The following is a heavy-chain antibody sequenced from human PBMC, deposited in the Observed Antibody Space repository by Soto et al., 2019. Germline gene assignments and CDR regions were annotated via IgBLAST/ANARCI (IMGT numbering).Heavy chain of an antibody. J-gene: IGHJ4*02. CDR3: ARRDSSGTFVY. CDR2: INPKSGGT. V-gene: IGHV1-2*02. CDR1: GYTFSYNY. Sequence: QVQLVQSGAETKKPGASVKVSCKASGYTFSYNYIHWVRLAPGQGLEWMGWINPKSGGTSHAKKFQGRVTMTRDTSIITVYMELSRLTSDDRAVYYCARRDSSGTFVYWGQGTRVTVAS. D-gene: IGHD5-18*01.